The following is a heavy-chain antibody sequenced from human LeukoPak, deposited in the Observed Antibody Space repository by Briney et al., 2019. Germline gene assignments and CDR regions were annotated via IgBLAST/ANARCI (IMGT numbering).Heavy chain of an antibody. V-gene: IGHV4-34*01. D-gene: IGHD3-22*01. CDR3: ARAINYYDSSGYSHHFDC. Sequence: SETLSLTCVVYGGSFSGYYWSWIRQPPGKGLEWIGEINHSGSTNYNPSLKSRVTISVDTSKNQFSLKLSSVTAADTAVYYCARAINYYDSSGYSHHFDCWGQGPLVTVSS. CDR1: GGSFSGYY. J-gene: IGHJ4*02. CDR2: INHSGST.